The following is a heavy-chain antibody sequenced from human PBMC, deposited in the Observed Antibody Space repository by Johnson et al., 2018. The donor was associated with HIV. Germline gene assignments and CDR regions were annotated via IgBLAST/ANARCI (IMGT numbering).Heavy chain of an antibody. J-gene: IGHJ3*02. CDR1: GFTFSSYG. CDR2: INWSGGST. Sequence: VQLVESGGGLVQPGGSLRLSCAASGFTFSSYGMSWVRQAPGKGLEWVSGINWSGGSTGYADSVKGRFTISRDNAKNSLYLQMNSLRAEDTAVYYCAIDLERRGGAAFDIWGQGTMVTVSS. CDR3: AIDLERRGGAAFDI. V-gene: IGHV3-20*04. D-gene: IGHD1-26*01.